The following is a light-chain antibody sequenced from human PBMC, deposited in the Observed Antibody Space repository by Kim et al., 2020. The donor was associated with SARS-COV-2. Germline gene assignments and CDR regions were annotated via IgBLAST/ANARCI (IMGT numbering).Light chain of an antibody. V-gene: IGLV3-21*04. Sequence: PGKTARITCGGDNIGGKSVHWYQQKPGQAPVLVIYYDSDRPSGIPERFSGSNSGNTATLTISRVEAGDEADYYCQVWDSSSDHPWVFGGGTQLTVL. J-gene: IGLJ3*02. CDR2: YDS. CDR1: NIGGKS. CDR3: QVWDSSSDHPWV.